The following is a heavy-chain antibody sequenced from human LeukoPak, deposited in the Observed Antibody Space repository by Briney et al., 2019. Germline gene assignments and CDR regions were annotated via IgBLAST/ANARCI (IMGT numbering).Heavy chain of an antibody. D-gene: IGHD4-17*01. CDR1: GFTVSSSY. CDR2: IYSGGAT. V-gene: IGHV3-53*01. Sequence: PGGSLRLSCAASGFTVSSSYMNWVRQAPGKGLEWVSVIYSGGATYYADSVKGRFTISRDISKNTVYLQMNSLRAEDSAVYYCARGYGPDYWGQGTLVTVSS. J-gene: IGHJ4*02. CDR3: ARGYGPDY.